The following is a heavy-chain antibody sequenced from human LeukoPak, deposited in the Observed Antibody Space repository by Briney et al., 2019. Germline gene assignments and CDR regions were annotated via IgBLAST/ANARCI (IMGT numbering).Heavy chain of an antibody. CDR2: IYYSGST. CDR3: ARDSERPSGSSDYDY. V-gene: IGHV4-39*07. CDR1: GGSISSSSYY. D-gene: IGHD6-13*01. J-gene: IGHJ4*02. Sequence: SETLSLTCTVSGGSISSSSYYWGWIRQPPGKGLEWIGSIYYSGSTYYNPSLKSRVTISVDTSKNQFSLKLSSVTAADTAVYYCARDSERPSGSSDYDYWGQGTLVTVSS.